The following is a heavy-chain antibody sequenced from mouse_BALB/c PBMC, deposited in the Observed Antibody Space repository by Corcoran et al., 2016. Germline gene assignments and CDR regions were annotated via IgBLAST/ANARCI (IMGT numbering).Heavy chain of an antibody. V-gene: IGHV1S22*01. CDR3: TRLPMSTAHMDY. D-gene: IGHD1-2*01. CDR2: IYPGSGST. Sequence: LQQPGSELVRPGASVKLSCKASGYTFTSNWIHWVKQRPGQGREWIGNIYPGSGSTNYDEKFKSKATLTVDTSSSTAYMQLSSLTSADSAVDYCTRLPMSTAHMDYWGQGTSVTVSS. J-gene: IGHJ4*01. CDR1: GYTFTSNW.